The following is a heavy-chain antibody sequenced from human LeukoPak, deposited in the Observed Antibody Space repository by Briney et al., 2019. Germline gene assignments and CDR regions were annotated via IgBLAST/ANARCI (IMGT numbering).Heavy chain of an antibody. Sequence: GGSLRLSCVASGFTFTDYFMSWVRQAPGKGREWVASIKHNGGEKYYVDSVKGRFTISRDNAKNSLYLEMSSLRVDDTAVYYCAREDDSSGWYSGAYYYYGMDVWGQGTTVTVSS. CDR1: GFTFTDYF. V-gene: IGHV3-7*01. J-gene: IGHJ6*02. CDR3: AREDDSSGWYSGAYYYYGMDV. D-gene: IGHD6-19*01. CDR2: IKHNGGEK.